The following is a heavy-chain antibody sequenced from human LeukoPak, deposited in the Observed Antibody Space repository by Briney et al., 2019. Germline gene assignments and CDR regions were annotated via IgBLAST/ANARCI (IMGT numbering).Heavy chain of an antibody. CDR1: GYTFTSYD. CDR2: IIPILGIA. CDR3: ARDGPRPFDP. V-gene: IGHV1-69*04. J-gene: IGHJ5*02. Sequence: GASVKVSCKASGYTFTSYDINWVRQAPEQGLEWMGRIIPILGIANYAQKFQGRVTITADKSTSTAYMELSSLRSEDTAVYYCARDGPRPFDPWGQGTLVTVSS.